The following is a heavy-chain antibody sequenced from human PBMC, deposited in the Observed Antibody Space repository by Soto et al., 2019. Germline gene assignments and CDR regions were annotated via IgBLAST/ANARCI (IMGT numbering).Heavy chain of an antibody. CDR3: AKGHSSGWYWYFDL. J-gene: IGHJ2*01. CDR2: ISYDGSNK. CDR1: GFTFSSYG. D-gene: IGHD6-19*01. Sequence: QVQLVESGGGVVQPGRSLRLSCAASGFTFSSYGMHWVRQAPGKGLEWVAVISYDGSNKYYADSVKGRFNISRDNSKNTLYLQMNSLRAEDTAVYYCAKGHSSGWYWYFDLWGRGTLVTVSS. V-gene: IGHV3-30*18.